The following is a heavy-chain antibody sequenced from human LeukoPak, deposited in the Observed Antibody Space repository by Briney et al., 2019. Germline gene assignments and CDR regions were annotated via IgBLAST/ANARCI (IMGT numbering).Heavy chain of an antibody. Sequence: GGSLRLSCAASGFTFSTYAMSWVRQAPGKGLEWVSAISGSGGSTYYADSVKGRFTISRDNSKNTLYLQMNSLRAEDTAVYYCARRPMVRGVIITSFPFDYWGQGTLVTVSS. CDR2: ISGSGGST. CDR1: GFTFSTYA. V-gene: IGHV3-23*01. CDR3: ARRPMVRGVIITSFPFDY. J-gene: IGHJ4*02. D-gene: IGHD3-10*01.